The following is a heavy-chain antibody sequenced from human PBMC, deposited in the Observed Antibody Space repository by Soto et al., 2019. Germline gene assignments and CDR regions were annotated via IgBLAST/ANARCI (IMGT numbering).Heavy chain of an antibody. Sequence: QVQLVQSGAEVKKPGASVKVSCKASGYTFANYAVSWVRQAPGQGLEWMGWISAYNGNTNYAQKLQGRVTMTTDTSTSTAYMELRSVRSDDTAVYYCAREPYSYGYYYYFDYWGQGTLLTVSS. CDR2: ISAYNGNT. J-gene: IGHJ4*02. CDR3: AREPYSYGYYYYFDY. V-gene: IGHV1-18*01. CDR1: GYTFANYA. D-gene: IGHD5-18*01.